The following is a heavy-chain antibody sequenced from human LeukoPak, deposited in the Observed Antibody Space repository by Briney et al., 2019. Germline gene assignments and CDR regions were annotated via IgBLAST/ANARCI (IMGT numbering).Heavy chain of an antibody. J-gene: IGHJ4*02. D-gene: IGHD6-6*01. CDR2: ISSSGSIV. Sequence: GGSLRLSCAACGLTFSAYYMSWIRQAPGNGLVWVSFISSSGSIVYYADSVKGRVTISRDNAKNTLYLQMSSLRAEDTAVYYCARDQVDYSSSHPALVYWGQETLVTVSS. CDR1: GLTFSAYY. V-gene: IGHV3-11*01. CDR3: ARDQVDYSSSHPALVY.